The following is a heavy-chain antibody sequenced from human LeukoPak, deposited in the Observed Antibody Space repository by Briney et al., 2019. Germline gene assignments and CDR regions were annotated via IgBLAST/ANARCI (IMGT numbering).Heavy chain of an antibody. D-gene: IGHD1-26*01. J-gene: IGHJ4*02. Sequence: PGGSLRLSCVASGFTFNSYVMNWVRQAPGKGPEWISYIDTSGSTIYYADSVKGRFTISRDNAKNSLFLQMNSLRVEDTAIYYCVAPRGIFDFWGQGTLVTVSS. V-gene: IGHV3-48*03. CDR3: VAPRGIFDF. CDR2: IDTSGSTI. CDR1: GFTFNSYV.